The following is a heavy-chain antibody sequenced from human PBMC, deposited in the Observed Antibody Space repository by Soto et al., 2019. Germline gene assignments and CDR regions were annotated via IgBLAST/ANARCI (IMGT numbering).Heavy chain of an antibody. J-gene: IGHJ3*02. V-gene: IGHV4-31*03. CDR1: GGSMSSDGFY. Sequence: QVLLQESGPGLLKPSQTLSLTCTMSGGSMSSDGFYWSWIRQHPGKGLEWIGDFYYSGCTSYTPSLKSRLLISGDTSKNQFSLRLTSVTAADTAVYYCARRHDILTGSDAFDTWGQGTKVTVSS. CDR3: ARRHDILTGSDAFDT. CDR2: FYYSGCT. D-gene: IGHD3-9*01.